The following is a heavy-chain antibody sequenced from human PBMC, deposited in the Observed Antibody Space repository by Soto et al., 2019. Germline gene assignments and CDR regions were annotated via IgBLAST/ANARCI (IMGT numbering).Heavy chain of an antibody. CDR3: ARSTPIVVALMDV. J-gene: IGHJ6*02. D-gene: IGHD2-2*01. V-gene: IGHV1-18*01. CDR1: GYAFTSYG. CDR2: ISAYNGNT. Sequence: ASVKVSCKASGYAFTSYGINWVRQAPGQGLEWMGWISAYNGNTNYAQKLQGRVTMTTDTSTSTAYMELRSLRSDDTAVYYCARSTPIVVALMDVWGQGTTVTVSS.